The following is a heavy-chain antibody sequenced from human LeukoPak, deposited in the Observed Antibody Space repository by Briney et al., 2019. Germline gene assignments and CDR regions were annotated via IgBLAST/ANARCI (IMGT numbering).Heavy chain of an antibody. V-gene: IGHV4-34*01. Sequence: SETLSLTCAVSGGSFSSYYWSWIRQPPGKGLEWIGEIDHSGSTNYNPSLKSRVTISVDTSKSQFSLQLSSVTAADTAVYYCARNIPYSKLDYWGQGTLVTVSS. CDR2: IDHSGST. J-gene: IGHJ4*02. CDR1: GGSFSSYY. D-gene: IGHD6-13*01. CDR3: ARNIPYSKLDY.